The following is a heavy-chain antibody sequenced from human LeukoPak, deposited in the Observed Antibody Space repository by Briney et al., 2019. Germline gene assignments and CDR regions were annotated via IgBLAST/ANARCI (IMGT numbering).Heavy chain of an antibody. CDR3: ARDPRYCSSTSCQPDY. Sequence: PGGSLRLSCAPSGFTSITYRMNSVRQSPGPRRRGFSYFSSSSSTIYYADSVKGRFTISRDNAKNSLYLQMNSLRAEDTAVYYCARDPRYCSSTSCQPDYWGQGTLVTVSS. D-gene: IGHD2-2*01. CDR2: FSSSSSTI. J-gene: IGHJ4*02. CDR1: GFTSITYR. V-gene: IGHV3-48*01.